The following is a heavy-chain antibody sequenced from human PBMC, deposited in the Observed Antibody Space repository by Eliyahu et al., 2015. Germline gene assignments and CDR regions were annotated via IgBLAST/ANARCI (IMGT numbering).Heavy chain of an antibody. Sequence: QVQLQESGPGLVKPSQTLSLTCTXSGXSISSGGYYWTWIRQHPGKGLEWIGYIYYTGSSYYNPSLKSRVTISVDTSKNQFSLKLSSVTAADTAVYYCARGESPFGEFDYWGQGTLVTVSS. CDR1: GXSISSGGYY. D-gene: IGHD3-10*01. V-gene: IGHV4-31*03. J-gene: IGHJ4*02. CDR2: IYYTGSS. CDR3: ARGESPFGEFDY.